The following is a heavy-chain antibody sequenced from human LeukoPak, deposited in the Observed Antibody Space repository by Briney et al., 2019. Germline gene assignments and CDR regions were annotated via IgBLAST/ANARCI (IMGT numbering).Heavy chain of an antibody. J-gene: IGHJ5*02. CDR2: INHSGGT. V-gene: IGHV4-34*01. Sequence: PSETLSLTCAVYGGSFSGYYWSWIRQPPGKGLEWIGEINHSGGTNYNPSLKSRVTLSVDTSKNQFSLKLSSVTAADTAVYYCARGYCSGGSCYSGFDPWGQGTLVTVSS. D-gene: IGHD2-15*01. CDR3: ARGYCSGGSCYSGFDP. CDR1: GGSFSGYY.